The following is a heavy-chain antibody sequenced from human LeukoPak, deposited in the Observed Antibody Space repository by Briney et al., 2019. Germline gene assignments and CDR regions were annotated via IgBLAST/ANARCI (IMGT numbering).Heavy chain of an antibody. CDR2: ISWNSASV. V-gene: IGHV3-9*01. Sequence: GGSLRLSCAASGVTFYDYGMHWVRQAPGKGLEWGSSISWNSASVGYADSVKGRFTISRDNAKNSLYLQMNNLRPDDTAFYYCAKAPPYYSDSSGYFQHWGQGTLVTVSS. CDR3: AKAPPYYSDSSGYFQH. J-gene: IGHJ1*01. CDR1: GVTFYDYG. D-gene: IGHD3-22*01.